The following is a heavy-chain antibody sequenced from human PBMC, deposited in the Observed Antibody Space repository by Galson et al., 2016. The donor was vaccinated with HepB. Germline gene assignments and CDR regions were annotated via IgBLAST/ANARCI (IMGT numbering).Heavy chain of an antibody. J-gene: IGHJ2*01. CDR3: ASLHWGLFRFDL. Sequence: SLRLSCAASGFTFSRYAMHWVRQAPGKGLEWVAVISNDGSNEIYADSVKGRLTIFRDNSKNTLYLQMNSLRAEDTAVYYCASLHWGLFRFDLWGRGTLVTVSS. CDR2: ISNDGSNE. CDR1: GFTFSRYA. V-gene: IGHV3-30-3*01. D-gene: IGHD7-27*01.